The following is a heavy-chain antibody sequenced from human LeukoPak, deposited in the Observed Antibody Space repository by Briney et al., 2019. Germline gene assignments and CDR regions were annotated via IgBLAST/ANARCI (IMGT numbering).Heavy chain of an antibody. D-gene: IGHD2-2*01. Sequence: SVKVSCKASGGTFSSYAISWVRQAPEQGLEWMGGIIPIFGTANYAQKFQGRVTITTDESTSTAYMELSSLRSEDTAVYYCARDSNHHCSSTSCHAEPDAFDIWGQGTMVTVSS. J-gene: IGHJ3*02. CDR2: IIPIFGTA. CDR3: ARDSNHHCSSTSCHAEPDAFDI. V-gene: IGHV1-69*05. CDR1: GGTFSSYA.